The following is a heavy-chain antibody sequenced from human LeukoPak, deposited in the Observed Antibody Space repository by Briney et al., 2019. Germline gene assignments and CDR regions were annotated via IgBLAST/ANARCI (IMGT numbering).Heavy chain of an antibody. CDR2: IYYSGST. D-gene: IGHD3-3*01. CDR3: ARVDRVSGYDFWSGYYAASYFDY. CDR1: GGSISSSNYY. V-gene: IGHV4-39*01. J-gene: IGHJ4*02. Sequence: SETLSLTCTVSGGSISSSNYYWGWIRQPPGKGLEWIGSIYYSGSTYYNPSLKSRVTISVDTSKNQFSLKLSSVTAADTAVYYCARVDRVSGYDFWSGYYAASYFDYWGQGTLVTVSS.